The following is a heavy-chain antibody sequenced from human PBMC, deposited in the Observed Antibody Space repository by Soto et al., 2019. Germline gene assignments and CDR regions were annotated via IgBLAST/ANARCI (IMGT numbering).Heavy chain of an antibody. D-gene: IGHD3-10*01. CDR3: VKNSGWFNS. J-gene: IGHJ5*01. V-gene: IGHV3-23*01. CDR1: GFIFSTTD. CDR2: IYGDGRTT. Sequence: GGSLRLSCEASGFIFSTTDMSWVRQAPGKGLEWVSTIYGDGRTTYYADSVRGRFSISRDNSKNMVYLQMDSLRVDDTAIYYCVKNSGWFNSWGQGSLVTVSS.